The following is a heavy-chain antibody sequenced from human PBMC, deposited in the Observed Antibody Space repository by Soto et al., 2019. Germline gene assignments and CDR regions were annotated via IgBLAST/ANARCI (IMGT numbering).Heavy chain of an antibody. CDR3: ARGFRLEGDYYGMDV. Sequence: ASVKVSCKASGYTFTGYYMHWVRQAPGQGLEWMGWINPNSGGTNYAQKFQGWVTMTRDTSISTAYMELSRLRSDDTAVYYCARGFRLEGDYYGMDVWGQGTTVTVSS. V-gene: IGHV1-2*04. CDR1: GYTFTGYY. CDR2: INPNSGGT. J-gene: IGHJ6*02. D-gene: IGHD3-10*01.